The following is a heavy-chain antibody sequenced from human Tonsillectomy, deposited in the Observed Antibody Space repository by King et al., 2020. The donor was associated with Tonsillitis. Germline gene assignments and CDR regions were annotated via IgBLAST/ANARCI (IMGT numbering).Heavy chain of an antibody. CDR1: GFTFSDYG. CDR2: LSHDGSAK. V-gene: IGHV3-33*06. Sequence: VQLVESGGGVVQPGRSLRLSCAASGFTFSDYGMHWVRQAPGKGLECVATLSHDGSAKYYADSVKGRFTISRDNSKNTLYLRMSSLRAADTAIYYCANLPIDSFDIWGQGTMVTDSS. J-gene: IGHJ3*02. CDR3: ANLPIDSFDI.